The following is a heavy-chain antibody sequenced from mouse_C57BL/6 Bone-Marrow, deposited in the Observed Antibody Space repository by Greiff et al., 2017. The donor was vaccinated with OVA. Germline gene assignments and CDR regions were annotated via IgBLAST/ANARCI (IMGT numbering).Heavy chain of an antibody. V-gene: IGHV1-42*01. CDR1: GYSFTGYY. Sequence: EVQLQQSGPELVKPGASVKISCKASGYSFTGYYMNWVKQSPEKSLEWIGEINPSTGGTTYNQKFKAKATLTVDKSSSTAYMQLKSLTSEDSAVYYCARDRWLLRNYAMDDWGQGTSVTVSS. CDR3: ARDRWLLRNYAMDD. J-gene: IGHJ4*01. D-gene: IGHD2-3*01. CDR2: INPSTGGT.